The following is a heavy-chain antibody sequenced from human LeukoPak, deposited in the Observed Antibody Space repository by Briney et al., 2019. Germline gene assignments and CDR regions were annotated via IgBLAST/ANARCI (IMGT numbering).Heavy chain of an antibody. CDR1: GYTLTELS. V-gene: IGHV1-24*01. CDR3: ATGIVVVGAFDI. Sequence: ASVKVSCKVSGYTLTELSMHWVRQAPGKGLEWMGGFDPEDGETIYAQKFQGRVTMTGDTSTDTAYMELSSLRSEDTAVYYCATGIVVVGAFDIWGQGTMVTVSS. D-gene: IGHD3-22*01. J-gene: IGHJ3*02. CDR2: FDPEDGET.